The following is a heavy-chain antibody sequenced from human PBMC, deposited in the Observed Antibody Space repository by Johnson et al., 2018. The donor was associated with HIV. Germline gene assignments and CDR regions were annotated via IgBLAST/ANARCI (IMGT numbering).Heavy chain of an antibody. CDR3: AKDRCSRSWYGSGFDI. Sequence: QVQLVESGGGVVQPGRSLRLSCAASGFIFSSYGMHWVRQAPGKGLEWVAVISYDGSKKYYADSVKGRFTISRDNSKNTLYLQMNSLRVEDTAVYQCAKDRCSRSWYGSGFDIWGQGTMVTVSS. J-gene: IGHJ3*02. CDR1: GFIFSSYG. D-gene: IGHD6-13*01. V-gene: IGHV3-30*18. CDR2: ISYDGSKK.